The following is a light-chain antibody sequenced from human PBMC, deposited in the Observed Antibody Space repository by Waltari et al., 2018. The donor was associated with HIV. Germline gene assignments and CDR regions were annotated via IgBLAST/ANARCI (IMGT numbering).Light chain of an antibody. J-gene: IGKJ1*01. CDR3: QQYYNWPRT. CDR1: HSVSSN. Sequence: EIVATQSPGNMSVSPGERATLSSRTSHSVSSNFAWYHQKSGQDPRLLIHGASTRAPGIAARFTGSGAGKEFTLTITTLQSTDSGIYYCQQYYNWPRTFGQGTKVEAK. CDR2: GAS. V-gene: IGKV3-15*01.